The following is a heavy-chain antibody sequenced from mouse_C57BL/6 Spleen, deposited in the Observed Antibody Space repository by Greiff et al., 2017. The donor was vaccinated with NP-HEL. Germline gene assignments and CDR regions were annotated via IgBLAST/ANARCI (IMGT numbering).Heavy chain of an antibody. CDR3: TTLDYYGSSYGYFDY. Sequence: VQLQQSGAELVRPGASVKLSCTASGFNIKDYYMHWVKQRPEQGLEWIGRIGPEDGDTEYAPKFQGKATMTADTSSNTAYLQLSSLTSEDTAVYYCTTLDYYGSSYGYFDYWGQGTTLTVSS. D-gene: IGHD1-1*01. V-gene: IGHV14-1*01. CDR1: GFNIKDYY. J-gene: IGHJ2*01. CDR2: IGPEDGDT.